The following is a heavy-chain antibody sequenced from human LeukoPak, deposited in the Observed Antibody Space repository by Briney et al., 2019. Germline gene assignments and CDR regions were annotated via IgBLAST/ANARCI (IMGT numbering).Heavy chain of an antibody. CDR1: GFNFGTYW. CDR3: ARDPDSSAFDY. Sequence: GGSLRLSCTAAGFNFGTYWMSWVRQSPEKGLEFVANIKYDDTVKNYVDSVKGRFTISRDNPSNSVYLQMDSLRPEDAALYYCARDPDSSAFDYWGQGAQVTVSS. CDR2: IKYDDTVK. D-gene: IGHD2-15*01. V-gene: IGHV3-7*01. J-gene: IGHJ4*02.